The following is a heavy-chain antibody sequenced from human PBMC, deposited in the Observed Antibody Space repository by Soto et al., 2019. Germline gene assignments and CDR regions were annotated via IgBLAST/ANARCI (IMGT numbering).Heavy chain of an antibody. V-gene: IGHV1-69*08. Sequence: QVQLVQSGAAVKKPGSSVTVSCKASGGTFSSYTISWVRQAPGQGLEWMGRIIPILGIANYAQKFQGRVTITADKSTSTAYMELSSLRSEDTAVYYCARDCSSTSCYAYPWGQGTLVTVSS. CDR3: ARDCSSTSCYAYP. J-gene: IGHJ5*02. CDR1: GGTFSSYT. CDR2: IIPILGIA. D-gene: IGHD2-2*01.